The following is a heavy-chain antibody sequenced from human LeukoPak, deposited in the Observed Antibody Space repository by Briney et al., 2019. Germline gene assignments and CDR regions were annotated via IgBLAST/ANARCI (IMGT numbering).Heavy chain of an antibody. V-gene: IGHV3-74*01. CDR3: AGAGFCSTTGCYNPFDI. D-gene: IGHD2-2*02. J-gene: IGHJ3*02. Sequence: GGSLRLSCAASGFTFSNYWMYWVRQVPGKGLVWVSRINTDGSSSTYADSVKGRFTISRDNAKNTVYLQMNSLRAEDTAAYYCAGAGFCSTTGCYNPFDIWGQGTLVTVSS. CDR1: GFTFSNYW. CDR2: INTDGSSS.